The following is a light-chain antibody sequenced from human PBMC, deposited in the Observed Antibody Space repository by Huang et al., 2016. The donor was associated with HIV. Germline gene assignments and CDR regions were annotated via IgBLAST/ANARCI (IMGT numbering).Light chain of an antibody. CDR3: QQYDSLVT. CDR1: QDINNY. Sequence: DIQMTQSPSSLSASVGDRVTMTCQASQDINNYLNWYQQKPGKAPKRLIYDASRMETGVPSRFSGSGSGTDFTLTISGLQPEDIGTYYCQQYDSLVTFGGGTRVEIK. J-gene: IGKJ4*01. CDR2: DAS. V-gene: IGKV1-33*01.